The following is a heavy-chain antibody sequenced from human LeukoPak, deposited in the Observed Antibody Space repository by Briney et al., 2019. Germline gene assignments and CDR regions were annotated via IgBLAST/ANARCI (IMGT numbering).Heavy chain of an antibody. Sequence: GGSLRLSCAASGFTFSSYSMNWVRQAPGKGLEWVSYISSSSSTIYYADSVKGRFTISRDNAKNSLYLQMNSLRAEDTAVYYCARDQVAVAGTGLDYWGQGTLVTVSS. D-gene: IGHD6-19*01. CDR1: GFTFSSYS. V-gene: IGHV3-48*01. J-gene: IGHJ4*02. CDR3: ARDQVAVAGTGLDY. CDR2: ISSSSSTI.